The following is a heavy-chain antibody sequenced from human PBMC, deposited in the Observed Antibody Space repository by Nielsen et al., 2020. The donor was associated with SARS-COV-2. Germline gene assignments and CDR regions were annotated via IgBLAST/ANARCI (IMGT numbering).Heavy chain of an antibody. D-gene: IGHD6-13*01. Sequence: SVKVSCKASGGTFSSYAISWVRQAPGQGLEWMGGIIPIFGTANYAQKFQGRVTITADESTSTAYMELSSLRSEDTAVYYCARAFYSSSTLYSGYGMDVWDQGTTVTVSS. CDR3: ARAFYSSSTLYSGYGMDV. CDR1: GGTFSSYA. CDR2: IIPIFGTA. J-gene: IGHJ6*02. V-gene: IGHV1-69*13.